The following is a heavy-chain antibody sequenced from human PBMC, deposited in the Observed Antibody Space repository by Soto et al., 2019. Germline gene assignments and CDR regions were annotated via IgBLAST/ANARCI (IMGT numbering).Heavy chain of an antibody. V-gene: IGHV3-33*01. Sequence: GGSLRLSCAASGFTFSSYGMHWVRQAPGKGLEWVAVIWYDGSNKYYADSVKGRFTISRDNSKNTLYLQMNSLRAEDTAVYYCARGQKGSGWYRSVGYYYYGMDVWGQGTTVTVSS. CDR1: GFTFSSYG. CDR2: IWYDGSNK. CDR3: ARGQKGSGWYRSVGYYYYGMDV. D-gene: IGHD6-19*01. J-gene: IGHJ6*02.